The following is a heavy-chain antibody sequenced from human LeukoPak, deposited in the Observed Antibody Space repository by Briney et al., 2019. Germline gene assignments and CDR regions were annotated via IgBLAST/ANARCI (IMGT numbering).Heavy chain of an antibody. D-gene: IGHD6-13*01. J-gene: IGHJ4*02. Sequence: SGGSLRLSCAASGFTFSDYNMRWIRQAPGKGLEWVANIKQDGSEKYYVDSVKGRFTISRDNAKNSLYLQMNSLRAEDTAVYYCARARIAAAGTTWYYFDYWGQGTLVTVSS. CDR3: ARARIAAAGTTWYYFDY. CDR2: IKQDGSEK. CDR1: GFTFSDYN. V-gene: IGHV3-7*01.